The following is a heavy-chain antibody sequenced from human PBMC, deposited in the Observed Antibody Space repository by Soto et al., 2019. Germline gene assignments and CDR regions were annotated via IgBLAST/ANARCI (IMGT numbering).Heavy chain of an antibody. Sequence: EVQLLESGGGLVQPGGSLRLSCAASGFTFSSYAMSWVRQAPGKGLEWVSAISGSGGSTYYADSVKGRFTISRDNSKNTLYLQMNSLRAEDTAVYYCAKGEQHPVRQWYYYGMDVWGQGTTVTVSS. CDR2: ISGSGGST. J-gene: IGHJ6*02. CDR3: AKGEQHPVRQWYYYGMDV. CDR1: GFTFSSYA. D-gene: IGHD6-13*01. V-gene: IGHV3-23*01.